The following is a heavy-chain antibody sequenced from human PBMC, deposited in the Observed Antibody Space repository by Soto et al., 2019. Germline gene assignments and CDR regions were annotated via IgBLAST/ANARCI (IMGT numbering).Heavy chain of an antibody. Sequence: QVQLVESGGGVVQPGRSLRLSCAASGFTFSTYGMHWVRQAPGKGLEWVAVIWYDGSNKYYADSVKGRFTISRDNSKNTLYLQMNSLRAEDTAVYYCARAMTTVTPDYWGQGTLVTVSS. J-gene: IGHJ4*02. CDR3: ARAMTTVTPDY. D-gene: IGHD4-17*01. CDR1: GFTFSTYG. V-gene: IGHV3-33*01. CDR2: IWYDGSNK.